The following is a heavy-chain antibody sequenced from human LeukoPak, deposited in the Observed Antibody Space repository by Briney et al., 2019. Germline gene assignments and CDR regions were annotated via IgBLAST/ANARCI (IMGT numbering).Heavy chain of an antibody. Sequence: GGSLRLSCAASGFTFSSDSMNWVRQAPGKGLEWVSYISGSSSYIYYADSVKGRFTISRDNAKNSLYLQMNSLRAEDTAVYYCAREEWWPQDYWGQGTLVTVSS. D-gene: IGHD2-15*01. CDR2: ISGSSSYI. CDR1: GFTFSSDS. J-gene: IGHJ4*02. V-gene: IGHV3-21*05. CDR3: AREEWWPQDY.